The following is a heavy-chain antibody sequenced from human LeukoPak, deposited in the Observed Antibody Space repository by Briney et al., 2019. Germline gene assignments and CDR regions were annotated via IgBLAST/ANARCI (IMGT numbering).Heavy chain of an antibody. CDR1: GGSFSGYY. J-gene: IGHJ4*02. CDR3: ARGVPDY. Sequence: SETLSLTCAVYGGSFSGYYWSWIRQPPGKGLEWIGEINHSGSTNYNPSLKSRVTISVDTSKNQFSLKLSSVTAADTAVYYCARGVPDYWGQGTLVAVSS. CDR2: INHSGST. V-gene: IGHV4-34*01.